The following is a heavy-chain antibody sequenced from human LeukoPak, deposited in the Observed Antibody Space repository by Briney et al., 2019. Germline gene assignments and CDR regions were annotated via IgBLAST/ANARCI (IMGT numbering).Heavy chain of an antibody. Sequence: SETLSLTCTVSGDSISSYYWSWIRQPPGKGLEWIGYIHSSGTTNYNPSLKSRVTMSVDTSKNQFSLNLDSVTAADTAVYYCTRHTAKTYSSSSDWFDPWGQGTLVTVSS. V-gene: IGHV4-4*09. CDR2: IHSSGTT. J-gene: IGHJ5*02. CDR3: TRHTAKTYSSSSDWFDP. D-gene: IGHD6-6*01. CDR1: GDSISSYY.